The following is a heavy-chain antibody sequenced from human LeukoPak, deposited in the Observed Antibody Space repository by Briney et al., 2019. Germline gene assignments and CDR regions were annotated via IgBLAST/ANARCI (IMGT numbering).Heavy chain of an antibody. D-gene: IGHD5/OR15-5a*01. Sequence: GGSLRLSCVASGLSFTTHAMGWVRQAPGKGLEWVSVISGGGGTTYYADSVKGRFTISRDNAKNSVYLQMNSLRAEDTAVYYCARDVYESGTPFDYWGQGTLVTVSS. CDR2: ISGGGGTT. CDR3: ARDVYESGTPFDY. V-gene: IGHV3-23*01. J-gene: IGHJ4*02. CDR1: GLSFTTHA.